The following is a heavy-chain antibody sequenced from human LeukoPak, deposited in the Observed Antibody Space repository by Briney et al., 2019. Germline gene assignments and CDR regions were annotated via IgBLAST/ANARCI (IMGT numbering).Heavy chain of an antibody. D-gene: IGHD6-6*01. J-gene: IGHJ4*02. CDR2: ISNDGSHM. Sequence: PGGSLRLSCGGSGFIFSSYAIIWVRQTPGKGLEWLSAISNDGSHMYYTDSVKGRFTTSRDNSRNTVYLQMNGLRVEDTAVYYCATVMGSSPSTAYFAYWGQGTLVTVSS. CDR1: GFIFSSYA. CDR3: ATVMGSSPSTAYFAY. V-gene: IGHV3-23*01.